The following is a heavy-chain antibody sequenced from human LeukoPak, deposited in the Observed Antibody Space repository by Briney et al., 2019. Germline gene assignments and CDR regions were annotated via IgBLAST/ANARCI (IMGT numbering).Heavy chain of an antibody. Sequence: PGGSLRLSCATSGFTFKSYAMNWVRQSPGKGLEWVSSISGDSTDIYYADSLMGRSTTSRDNAKNSLYLQINSLRAEDTAIYYCARRGYSDSSGYDYWGQGTLVTVSS. CDR2: ISGDSTDI. CDR3: ARRGYSDSSGYDY. J-gene: IGHJ4*02. CDR1: GFTFKSYA. V-gene: IGHV3-21*01. D-gene: IGHD3-22*01.